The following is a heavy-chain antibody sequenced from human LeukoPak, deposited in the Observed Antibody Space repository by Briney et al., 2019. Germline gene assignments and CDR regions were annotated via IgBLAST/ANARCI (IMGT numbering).Heavy chain of an antibody. V-gene: IGHV1-2*02. J-gene: IGHJ4*02. CDR3: AREIWFGESQTAGIDY. Sequence: ASVKVSCKASGYTFTNYYMHWVRQAPGQGLEWMGWFNPHSGGPNYAPKFQGRVTMTRDTSITTAYMELNGLTSDDTAIYYCAREIWFGESQTAGIDYWGQGTLVTVSS. D-gene: IGHD3-10*01. CDR2: FNPHSGGP. CDR1: GYTFTNYY.